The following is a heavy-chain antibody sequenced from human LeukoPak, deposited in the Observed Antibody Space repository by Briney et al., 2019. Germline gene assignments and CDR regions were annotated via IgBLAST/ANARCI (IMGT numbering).Heavy chain of an antibody. V-gene: IGHV5-51*01. Sequence: GESLKISCKGAGYSFTSYWVGWVRQMPAKGLEWMGIIYRGDSDTRYSPSFQGQVTISADKSISTAYLQWSSLKASDTAMYYCARLLSLVRVFDYWGQGTLVTVSS. CDR3: ARLLSLVRVFDY. D-gene: IGHD3-10*01. CDR1: GYSFTSYW. CDR2: IYRGDSDT. J-gene: IGHJ4*02.